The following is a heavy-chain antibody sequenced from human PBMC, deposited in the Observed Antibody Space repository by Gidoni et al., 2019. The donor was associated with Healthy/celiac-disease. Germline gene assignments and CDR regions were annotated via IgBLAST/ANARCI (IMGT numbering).Heavy chain of an antibody. V-gene: IGHV3-48*01. CDR2: ISSSSSTI. CDR1: GFTFSSYS. D-gene: IGHD4-17*01. CDR3: ARDPTDYGGEDPPDY. J-gene: IGHJ4*02. Sequence: EVQLVESGGGLVQPGGSLRLSCAASGFTFSSYSMNWVRQAPGKGLEWVSYISSSSSTIYYADSVKGRFTISRDNAKNSLYLQMNSLRAEDTAVYYCARDPTDYGGEDPPDYWQQGTLVTVSS.